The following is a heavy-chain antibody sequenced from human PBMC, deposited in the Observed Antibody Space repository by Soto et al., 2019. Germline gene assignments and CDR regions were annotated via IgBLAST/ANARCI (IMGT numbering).Heavy chain of an antibody. J-gene: IGHJ6*02. V-gene: IGHV1-18*04. Sequence: QVQLVQSGAEVKKPGASVKVSCKASGYTFTGYTINWVRQAPGQGLEWMGWISGYNGNTKYAQKLQDRVTLTTDTSTSTAYMELRSLRSDDTAVYSCARDRGSGSYYYYGVDVWVQGTTVTVSS. CDR2: ISGYNGNT. CDR3: ARDRGSGSYYYYGVDV. D-gene: IGHD3-10*01. CDR1: GYTFTGYT.